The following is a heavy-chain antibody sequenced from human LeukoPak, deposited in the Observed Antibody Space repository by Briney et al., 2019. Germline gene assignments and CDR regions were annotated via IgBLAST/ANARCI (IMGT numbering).Heavy chain of an antibody. CDR1: GLTFSGYG. D-gene: IGHD2-8*01. CDR2: IRYDGSNK. V-gene: IGHV3-30*02. Sequence: GGSLRLSCAASGLTFSGYGLHWVRQAPGKGLEWVTFIRYDGSNKYYADSVKGRFTISRDNSKNTLYLQMNSLRAEDTAVYYCAKDARICTNGVCLRWFDPWGQGTLVTVSS. CDR3: AKDARICTNGVCLRWFDP. J-gene: IGHJ5*02.